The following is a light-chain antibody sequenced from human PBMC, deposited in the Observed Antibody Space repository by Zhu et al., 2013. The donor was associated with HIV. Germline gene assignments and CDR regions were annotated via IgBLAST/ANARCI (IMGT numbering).Light chain of an antibody. V-gene: IGKV1-5*03. Sequence: DIQMTQSPSTLAASVGDTVTITCRASQSISGWLAWYQQKPGKAPKLLIYKASTLETGVPSRFSGSGSGTEFTLTISSLQPDDFASYYCQQYQRYWTFGQGTKVEIK. CDR1: QSISGW. J-gene: IGKJ1*01. CDR3: QQYQRYWT. CDR2: KAS.